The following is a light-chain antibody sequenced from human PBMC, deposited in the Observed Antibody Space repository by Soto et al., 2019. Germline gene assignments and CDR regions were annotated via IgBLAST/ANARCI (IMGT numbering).Light chain of an antibody. J-gene: IGKJ1*01. CDR1: QTISSS. CDR2: KAS. V-gene: IGKV1-5*03. Sequence: DIQMTQSPSTLSGSVGDRVTITCRASQTISSSLAWYQQKPGKAPKLLIYKASTLKSGVPSRFSGSGSGTEFTLTISSLQPDDFAKYYCQHYNSNSGAFGQGTKVELK. CDR3: QHYNSNSGA.